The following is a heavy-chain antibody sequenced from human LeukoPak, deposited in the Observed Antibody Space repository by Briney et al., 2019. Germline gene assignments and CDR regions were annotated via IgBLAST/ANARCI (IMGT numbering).Heavy chain of an antibody. Sequence: PSETLSLTCTVSGGSISSYYWSWIRQPPGKGLEWIGYIYYSGSTNYNPSLMSRVTILVDTSKNQFSLKLSSVTAADTAVYYCARDHTYYDILTGYSFGAFDIWGQGTMVTVSS. D-gene: IGHD3-9*01. V-gene: IGHV4-59*01. CDR2: IYYSGST. J-gene: IGHJ3*02. CDR1: GGSISSYY. CDR3: ARDHTYYDILTGYSFGAFDI.